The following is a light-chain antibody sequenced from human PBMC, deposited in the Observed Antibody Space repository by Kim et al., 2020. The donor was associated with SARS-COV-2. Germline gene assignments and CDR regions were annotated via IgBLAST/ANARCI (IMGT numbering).Light chain of an antibody. CDR3: QAWDSDTAV. CDR1: KLGHKF. Sequence: VAPGRTASITCSGDKLGHKFAAWYQQKPGQSPVVVMYQDDERPSGIPERFSGSNSGNTATLTISGTQAMDEADYYCQAWDSDTAVFGGGTQLTVL. V-gene: IGLV3-1*01. J-gene: IGLJ3*02. CDR2: QDD.